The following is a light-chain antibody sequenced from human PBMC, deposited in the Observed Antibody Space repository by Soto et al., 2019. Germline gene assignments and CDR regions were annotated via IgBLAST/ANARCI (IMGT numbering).Light chain of an antibody. CDR3: QTWGTGIQV. J-gene: IGLJ2*01. V-gene: IGLV4-69*01. CDR2: VNTDGRH. CDR1: SGHSNYA. Sequence: QAVVTQSPSASASLGASVKLTCTLSSGHSNYAIAWHQQQPEKGPRYLMKVNTDGRHSKGDGIPDRFSGSSSGAERYLTISSLQSEDEADYYCQTWGTGIQVFGGGTKVTVL.